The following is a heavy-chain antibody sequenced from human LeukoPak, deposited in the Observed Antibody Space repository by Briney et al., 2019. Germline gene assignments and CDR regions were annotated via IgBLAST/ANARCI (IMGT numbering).Heavy chain of an antibody. CDR3: ARLKYSSSWYAGRPSGWFDP. CDR1: GYSFTSYW. J-gene: IGHJ5*02. D-gene: IGHD6-13*01. V-gene: IGHV5-51*01. Sequence: GESLKISCKGSGYSFTSYWIGWVRQMPGKGLEWMGIIYPGDSDTRYSPSFQGQVTISADKSISTAYLQWSSLKASDTAMYYCARLKYSSSWYAGRPSGWFDPWGQGTLATVSS. CDR2: IYPGDSDT.